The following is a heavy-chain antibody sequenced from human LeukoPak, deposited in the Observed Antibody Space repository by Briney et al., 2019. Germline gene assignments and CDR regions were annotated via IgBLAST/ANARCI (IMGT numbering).Heavy chain of an antibody. Sequence: GGSLRLSCAASGFTFSNAWMNWVRQAPGKGLEWVGRIKSKTDGGTTDYAAPVKGRFTLSRDDSKNTLFLQMNSLKIEDTAVYYCTTMAGIVGAKYFDYWGQGILVTVSS. CDR2: IKSKTDGGTT. V-gene: IGHV3-15*07. CDR1: GFTFSNAW. CDR3: TTMAGIVGAKYFDY. J-gene: IGHJ4*02. D-gene: IGHD1-26*01.